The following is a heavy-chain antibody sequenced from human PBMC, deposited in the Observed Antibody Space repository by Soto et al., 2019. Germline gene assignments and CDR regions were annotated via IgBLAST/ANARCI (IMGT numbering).Heavy chain of an antibody. D-gene: IGHD3-10*01. CDR1: GFRVSSSH. Sequence: GGSLRLSCAASGFRVSSSHMTWVRQAPGRGLEWVSVIYSGGSADFAVSVKGRFTISRDNSKNTVFLQMNSLRAEDTAVYYCARLGSYASGSYSFRYNWFDPWGQGTRVTVSS. CDR3: ARLGSYASGSYSFRYNWFDP. V-gene: IGHV3-53*01. CDR2: IYSGGSA. J-gene: IGHJ5*02.